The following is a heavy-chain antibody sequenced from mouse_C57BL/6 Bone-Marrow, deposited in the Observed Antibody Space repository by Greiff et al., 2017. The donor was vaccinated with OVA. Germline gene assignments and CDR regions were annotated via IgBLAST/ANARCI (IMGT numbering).Heavy chain of an antibody. J-gene: IGHJ1*03. D-gene: IGHD2-12*01. CDR1: GFTFSSYG. CDR3: ARQRRWYFDV. Sequence: EVKLVESGGDLVKPGGSLKLSCAASGFTFSSYGMSWVRQTPDKRLEWVATISSGGSYTYYPDSVKGRFTISRDNAKNTLSLQMSSLKSEDTAIYYCARQRRWYFDVWGTGTTVTGSS. V-gene: IGHV5-6*01. CDR2: ISSGGSYT.